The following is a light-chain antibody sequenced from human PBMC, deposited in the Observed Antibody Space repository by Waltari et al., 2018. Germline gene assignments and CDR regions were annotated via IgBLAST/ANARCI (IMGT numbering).Light chain of an antibody. CDR2: GVS. CDR3: CSYAGHSTYV. V-gene: IGLV2-23*02. J-gene: IGLJ1*01. CDR1: SSDVGNYNL. Sequence: QSALTQPASVSGSPGQSITISCTGTSSDVGNYNLVSWYQQHPGKGPRLMIYGVSERPSGVSNRFYGSKSGNTASLTVSGLQPEDETDYYCCSYAGHSTYVFGTGTKVTVL.